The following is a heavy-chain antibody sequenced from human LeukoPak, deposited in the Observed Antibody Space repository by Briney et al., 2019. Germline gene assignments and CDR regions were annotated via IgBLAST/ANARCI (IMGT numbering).Heavy chain of an antibody. CDR1: GGSISSSSYY. CDR2: IYYSGST. Sequence: SETLSLTCTVSGGSISSSSYYWGWIRQPPGKGLEWIGSIYYSGSTYYNPSLKSRVTISVDTSKNQFSLKLSSVTAADTAVYYCVSGSGSFAVAYWGQGTLVTVSP. D-gene: IGHD3-10*01. V-gene: IGHV4-39*01. CDR3: VSGSGSFAVAY. J-gene: IGHJ4*02.